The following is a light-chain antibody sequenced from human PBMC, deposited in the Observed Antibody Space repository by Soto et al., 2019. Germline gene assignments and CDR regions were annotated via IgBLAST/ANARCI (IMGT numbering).Light chain of an antibody. CDR1: SSNIGAPYE. CDR3: QSYDGRLSGYV. V-gene: IGLV1-40*01. J-gene: IGLJ1*01. Sequence: SGVTQPPLVSWSPWQTVVTSFSRSSSNIGAPYEWNWDPKIPGTAPKLLIYGNHYWPLWVPERLFGPQSGPPATLAITGLQAADEADYYCQSYDGRLSGYVFGTGTKVTVL. CDR2: GNH.